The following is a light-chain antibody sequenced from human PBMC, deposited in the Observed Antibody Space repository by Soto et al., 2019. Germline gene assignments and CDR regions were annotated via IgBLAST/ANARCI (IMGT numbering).Light chain of an antibody. J-gene: IGKJ1*01. Sequence: DIQMTQSPSTLSASVGDTVTVTCRASQSVSGWLAWYQQKPGEAPKLLIYDASALPRGVPSRFSGSGSRTKFTLTIASLHPDDFSTSYFQQYETFSGTFGPGTKVDI. V-gene: IGKV1-5*01. CDR2: DAS. CDR3: QQYETFSGT. CDR1: QSVSGW.